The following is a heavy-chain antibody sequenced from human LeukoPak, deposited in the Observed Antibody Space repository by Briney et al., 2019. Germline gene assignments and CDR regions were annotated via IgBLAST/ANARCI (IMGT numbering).Heavy chain of an antibody. CDR1: GFTFSSYA. V-gene: IGHV3-23*01. Sequence: GESLKISCAASGFTFSSYAMSWVRQAPGKGLEWVSHADSVKGRFTISRDNSKNTLYLHMNSLRAEDTAIYYCAKMAGSSVYYYRFDYWGQGTLVTVSS. CDR3: AKMAGSSVYYYRFDY. J-gene: IGHJ4*02. D-gene: IGHD3-22*01.